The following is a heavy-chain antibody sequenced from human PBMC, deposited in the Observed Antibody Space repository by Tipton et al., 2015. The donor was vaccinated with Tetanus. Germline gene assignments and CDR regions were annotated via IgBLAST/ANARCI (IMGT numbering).Heavy chain of an antibody. CDR1: EFTFSRFG. J-gene: IGHJ4*02. CDR2: ISYDGSHK. D-gene: IGHD3-16*01. CDR3: AKAKPVITLAFFDY. V-gene: IGHV3-30*18. Sequence: RSLRLSCAASEFTFSRFGMHWVRQAPGKGLEWVAGISYDGSHKHYVDSVRGRFTISRDNSQNSLYLQMHSLRAEDTAVYYCAKAKPVITLAFFDYWGQGTLVTVSS.